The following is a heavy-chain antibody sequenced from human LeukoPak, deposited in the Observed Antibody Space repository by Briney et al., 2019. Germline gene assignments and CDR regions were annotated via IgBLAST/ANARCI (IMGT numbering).Heavy chain of an antibody. CDR1: GGSISSSDYY. D-gene: IGHD5-18*01. V-gene: IGHV4-39*07. Sequence: SETLSLTCTVSGGSISSSDYYWAWIRQPPGKGLEWIETIYNSGMTYYNPSLKSRVTISVDTSKNQFSLKLSSVTAADTAVYYCARSPTKRVTEDYWGQGTLVTVSS. J-gene: IGHJ4*02. CDR3: ARSPTKRVTEDY. CDR2: IYNSGMT.